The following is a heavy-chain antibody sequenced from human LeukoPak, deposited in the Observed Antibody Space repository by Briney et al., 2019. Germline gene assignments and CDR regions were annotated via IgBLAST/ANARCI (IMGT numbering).Heavy chain of an antibody. V-gene: IGHV3-30-3*01. D-gene: IGHD4-17*01. CDR2: ISYDGSNK. Sequence: GRSLRLSCAASGFTFSSYAMHWVRQAPGKGLEWVAVISYDGSNKYYADSVKGRFTISRGNSKNTLYLQMNSLRAEDTAVYYCAREGDYGDYYFDYWGQGTLVTVSS. CDR1: GFTFSSYA. CDR3: AREGDYGDYYFDY. J-gene: IGHJ4*02.